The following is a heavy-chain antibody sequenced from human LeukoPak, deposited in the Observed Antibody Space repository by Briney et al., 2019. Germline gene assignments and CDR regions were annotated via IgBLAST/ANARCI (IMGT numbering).Heavy chain of an antibody. Sequence: SDTLSLTCTVSGGSIRRYYWSWLRQHAGKAMEWIGRIYTNGSNNYNPSLTSRDTISVDNVKNHSSLKLSSVTAADTAVYYCARQTNAFDIWGQGTMVTVSS. J-gene: IGHJ3*02. D-gene: IGHD1/OR15-1a*01. CDR1: GGSIRRYY. CDR3: ARQTNAFDI. V-gene: IGHV4-4*07. CDR2: IYTNGSN.